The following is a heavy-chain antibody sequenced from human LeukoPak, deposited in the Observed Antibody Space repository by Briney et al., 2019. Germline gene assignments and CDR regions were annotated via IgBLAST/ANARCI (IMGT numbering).Heavy chain of an antibody. CDR2: IIPIFGTS. V-gene: IGHV1-69*05. J-gene: IGHJ4*02. D-gene: IGHD2-2*01. CDR1: GGTFSSYA. CDR3: RGDRCSRTSCYEGGFDY. Sequence: SVKVSCQASGGTFSSYAISWVRQAPGQGLAWMGRIIPIFGTSNYPHKFQGRVTNTTDRPPPPAYISLSGLPAQHRAVYYCRGDRCSRTSCYEGGFDYWGQGTLVTVSS.